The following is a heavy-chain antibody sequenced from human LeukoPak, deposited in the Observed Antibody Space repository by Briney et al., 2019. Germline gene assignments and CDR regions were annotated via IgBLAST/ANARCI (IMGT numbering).Heavy chain of an antibody. CDR1: GFTFSSHS. V-gene: IGHV3-21*01. J-gene: IGHJ4*02. CDR2: ISSSSSYI. Sequence: GGSLRLSCAASGFTFSSHSMNWVRQAPGKGLEWVSSISSSSSYIYYADSVKGRFTISRDNSKNTLNLQMNSLRAEDTAVYYCVKDRTGTYTLDYWGQGTLVAVSS. D-gene: IGHD3-10*01. CDR3: VKDRTGTYTLDY.